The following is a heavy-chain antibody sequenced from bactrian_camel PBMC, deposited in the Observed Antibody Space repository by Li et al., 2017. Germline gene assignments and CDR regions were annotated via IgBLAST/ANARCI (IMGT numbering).Heavy chain of an antibody. V-gene: IGHV3S55*01. J-gene: IGHJ6*01. CDR1: GYRNGQYC. CDR3: AATVRRSGGYYCPAPRAHEDDFGF. CDR2: IDTKGST. Sequence: HVQLVESGGGSVQPGGSLRLACTASGYRNGQYCVGWFRQVPGKEREGVATIDTKGSTFYVDSVKGRFTISIGNAKHTLTLQMNSLKPEDTAMYVCAATVRRSGGYYCPAPRAHEDDFGFWGQGTQVTVS. D-gene: IGHD2*01.